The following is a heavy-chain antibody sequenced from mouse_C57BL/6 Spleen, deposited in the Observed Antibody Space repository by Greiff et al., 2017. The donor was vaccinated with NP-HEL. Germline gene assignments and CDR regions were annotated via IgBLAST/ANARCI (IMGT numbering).Heavy chain of an antibody. V-gene: IGHV1-64*01. D-gene: IGHD3-2*02. CDR3: ARRQDSSGFLWDLDD. CDR2: IHPNSGST. J-gene: IGHJ1*03. CDR1: GYTFTSYW. Sequence: QVQLQQSGAELVKPGASVKLSCKASGYTFTSYWMHWVKQRPGQGLEWIGMIHPNSGSTNYNEKFKSKATLTVDKSSSTAYMQLSSLTSEDSAVYYCARRQDSSGFLWDLDDWGTGTTVTVSS.